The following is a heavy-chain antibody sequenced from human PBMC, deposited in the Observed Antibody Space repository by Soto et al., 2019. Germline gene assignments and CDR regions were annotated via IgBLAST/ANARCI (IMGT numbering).Heavy chain of an antibody. CDR2: IKQDGSEK. J-gene: IGHJ4*02. Sequence: PGGSLRLSCAASGFTFSSYWMSWVRQAPGKGLEWVANIKQDGSEKYYVDSVKGRFTISRDNAKNTLYLQMNSLRAEDTAVYHCASHLDGSDDYWGQGTLVTVSS. CDR3: ASHLDGSDDY. CDR1: GFTFSSYW. V-gene: IGHV3-7*01. D-gene: IGHD5-12*01.